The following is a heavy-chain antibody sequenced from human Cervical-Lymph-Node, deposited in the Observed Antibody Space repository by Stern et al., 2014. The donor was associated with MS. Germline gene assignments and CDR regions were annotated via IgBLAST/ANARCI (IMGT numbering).Heavy chain of an antibody. CDR2: ISTYNGNT. J-gene: IGHJ4*02. Sequence: VQLVQSGAEVKEPGASVKVSCEASGYTFTTSGISWVRQAPGQGLEWMGWISTYNGNTKYAWKFQGRVTMTTDTSTRTAYMELRSLRSDDTAVYYCARDVDWNLDYWGQGTLVIVSS. CDR1: GYTFTTSG. D-gene: IGHD1-1*01. CDR3: ARDVDWNLDY. V-gene: IGHV1-18*01.